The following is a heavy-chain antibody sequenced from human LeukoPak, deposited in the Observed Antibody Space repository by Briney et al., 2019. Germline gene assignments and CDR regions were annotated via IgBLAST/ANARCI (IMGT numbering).Heavy chain of an antibody. CDR2: ISSSGNTI. CDR3: ARDPGGAFDY. V-gene: IGHV3-48*03. J-gene: IGHJ4*02. D-gene: IGHD3-16*01. CDR1: GFTFSSYE. Sequence: GGSLRLSCAASGFTFSSYEMNWVRQAPGKGLEWVLYISSSGNTIYYADSVKGRFTISRDNAKNSLYLQRNSPRAEDTAVYYCARDPGGAFDYWGQGTLVTVSS.